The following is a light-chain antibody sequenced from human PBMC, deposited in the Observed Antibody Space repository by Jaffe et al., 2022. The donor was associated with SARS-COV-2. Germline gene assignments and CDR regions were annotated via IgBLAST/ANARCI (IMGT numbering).Light chain of an antibody. J-gene: IGKJ1*01. CDR2: DAS. CDR1: QSVNSN. CDR3: QQFNNWPRT. V-gene: IGKV3-15*01. Sequence: EIVMTQSPATLSLSPGERATLSCRASQSVNSNLAWYQQKPGQAPRLLIYDASTKAADIPARFSGSGSGTEFTLTISSLQSEDFAIYYCQQFNNWPRTFGQGTKVEIK.